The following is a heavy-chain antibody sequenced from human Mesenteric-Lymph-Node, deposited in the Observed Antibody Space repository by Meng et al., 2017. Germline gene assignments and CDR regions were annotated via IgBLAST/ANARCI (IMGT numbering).Heavy chain of an antibody. J-gene: IGHJ4*02. CDR3: AHRRSHPKSGYLFDY. D-gene: IGHD3-3*01. V-gene: IGHV2-5*02. Sequence: AMEWLALIYWDDDKRYSPSLKSRLTITKDTSKNQVVLTMTNMDPVDTATYYCAHRRSHPKSGYLFDYWGQGTLVTVSS. CDR2: IYWDDDK.